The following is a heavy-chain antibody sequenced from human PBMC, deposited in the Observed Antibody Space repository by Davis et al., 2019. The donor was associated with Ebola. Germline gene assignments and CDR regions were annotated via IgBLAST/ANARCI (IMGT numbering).Heavy chain of an antibody. Sequence: HTGGSLRLSCAASGLTFSSYWMHWVRQAPGKGLVWVSRISSDGSSTSYADSVKCRFTISRDNAKNTLYLQMNSLRAEDTAVYYCTRVEHSSSSFDYWGQGTLVSVSS. CDR1: GLTFSSYW. CDR2: ISSDGSST. D-gene: IGHD6-6*01. CDR3: TRVEHSSSSFDY. V-gene: IGHV3-74*01. J-gene: IGHJ4*02.